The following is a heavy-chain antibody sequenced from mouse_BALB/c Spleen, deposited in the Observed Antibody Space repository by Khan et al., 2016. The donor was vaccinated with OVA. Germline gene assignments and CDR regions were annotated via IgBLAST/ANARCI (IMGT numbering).Heavy chain of an antibody. Sequence: EVQLQESGPGLVKPSQSLSLTCTVTGYSITSGYAWNWIRQFPGNKLEWMGYISYSGVTSYTPSLKSRISLTRETSKNQFFLQLNSVTTEDTATYYCARGNYYGYYFDYWGQGTTLTVSS. CDR2: ISYSGVT. D-gene: IGHD1-1*01. CDR3: ARGNYYGYYFDY. CDR1: GYSITSGYA. V-gene: IGHV3-2*02. J-gene: IGHJ2*01.